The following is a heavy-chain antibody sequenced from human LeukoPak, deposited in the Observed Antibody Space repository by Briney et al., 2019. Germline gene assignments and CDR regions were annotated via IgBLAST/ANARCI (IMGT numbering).Heavy chain of an antibody. CDR2: IYYSGYT. V-gene: IGHV4-39*07. J-gene: IGHJ5*02. CDR3: ARDRMGGNCEKWFDP. Sequence: SETLSLTCTVSGGSVSSNIHYWVWIRQPPGKGLQWIGSIYYSGYTYYNPSLKSRVTISVDTSKNHFSLKMSSVTAADTALYYCARDRMGGNCEKWFDPWGQGTLVTVSS. D-gene: IGHD4-23*01. CDR1: GGSVSSNIHY.